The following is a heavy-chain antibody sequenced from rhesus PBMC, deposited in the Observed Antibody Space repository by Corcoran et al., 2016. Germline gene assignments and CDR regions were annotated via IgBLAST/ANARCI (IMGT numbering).Heavy chain of an antibody. Sequence: QVQLQESGPAVVKPSETLSLTCAVSGGSISSSNWWSWIRQSPGKGLEWIGGIYGSGGSTKYNPSLKSRVSLSKDTSKDQFSLRLSSGTAAGTAVYYCARDWYSGSWSPYYFDYWRQGVLVTVSS. CDR3: ARDWYSGSWSPYYFDY. V-gene: IGHV4-93*01. CDR2: IYGSGGST. CDR1: GGSISSSNW. J-gene: IGHJ4*01. D-gene: IGHD6-25*01.